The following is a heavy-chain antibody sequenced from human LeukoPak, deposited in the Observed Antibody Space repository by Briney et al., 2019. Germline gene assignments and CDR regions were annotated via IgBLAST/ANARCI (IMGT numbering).Heavy chain of an antibody. Sequence: GASVKVSCKASGYTFTSYYIHWVRQAPGQGLEWMGIIYPGGGSTSYAQKFQGRVTMTRDMSTSTVYMELSSLRSEDTAVYYCARDGSGDGYNYEGYFDYWGQGTLVTVSS. D-gene: IGHD5-24*01. CDR3: ARDGSGDGYNYEGYFDY. CDR1: GYTFTSYY. J-gene: IGHJ4*02. CDR2: IYPGGGST. V-gene: IGHV1-46*01.